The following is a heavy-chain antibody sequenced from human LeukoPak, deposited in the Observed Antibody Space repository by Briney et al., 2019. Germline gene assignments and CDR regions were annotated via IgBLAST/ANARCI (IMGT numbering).Heavy chain of an antibody. CDR1: GYTFTSYG. CDR3: ARVAGLRYFDWVDY. CDR2: ISTYNGNT. D-gene: IGHD3-9*01. V-gene: IGHV1-18*04. J-gene: IGHJ4*02. Sequence: ASVKVSCKASGYTFTSYGFSWVRQAPGHGLEXXXWISTYNGNTNYAQKLQGRVTMTTDTSTSTAYMELRSLRSDDTAVYYCARVAGLRYFDWVDYWGQGTPVTVSS.